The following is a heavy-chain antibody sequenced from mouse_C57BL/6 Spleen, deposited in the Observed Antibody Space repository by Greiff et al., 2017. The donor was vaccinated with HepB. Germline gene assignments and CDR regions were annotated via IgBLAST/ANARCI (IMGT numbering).Heavy chain of an antibody. CDR3: ARPGGYYAMDY. Sequence: EVQRVESGGGLVKPGGSLKLSCAASGFTFSDYGMHWVRQAPEKGLEWVAYISSGSSTIYYADTVKGRFTISRDKAKNTLFLQMTSLRSEDTAMYYCARPGGYYAMDYWGQGTSVTVSS. CDR2: ISSGSSTI. J-gene: IGHJ4*01. V-gene: IGHV5-17*01. CDR1: GFTFSDYG.